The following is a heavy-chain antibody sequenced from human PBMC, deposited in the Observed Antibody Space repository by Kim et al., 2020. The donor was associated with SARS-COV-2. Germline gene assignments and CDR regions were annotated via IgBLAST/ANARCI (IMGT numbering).Heavy chain of an antibody. CDR3: AREGPITIFGVVSAPFDY. CDR1: GGSFSGYY. J-gene: IGHJ4*02. Sequence: SETLSLTCAVYGGSFSGYYWSWIRQPPGKGLEWIGEINHSGSTNYNPSLKSRVTISVDTSKNQFSLKLSSVTAADTAVYYCAREGPITIFGVVSAPFDYWGQGTLVTVSS. CDR2: INHSGST. D-gene: IGHD3-3*01. V-gene: IGHV4-34*01.